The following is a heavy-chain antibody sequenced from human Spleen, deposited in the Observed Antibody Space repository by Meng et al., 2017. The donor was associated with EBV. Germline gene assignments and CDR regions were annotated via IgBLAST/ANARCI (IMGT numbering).Heavy chain of an antibody. CDR1: GYTFNTYA. V-gene: IGHV1-18*01. D-gene: IGHD6-13*01. CDR2: ISAYDAKT. Sequence: VQLVDSGGEMKKTGASVKVSCKASGYTFNTYAITWVRQAPGQGLEWMGWISAYDAKTKYPQRLQGRVTMTTDTSTRTAYMELRSLRSDDTAVYYCARERGSSWYRDYWGQGTLVTVSS. J-gene: IGHJ4*02. CDR3: ARERGSSWYRDY.